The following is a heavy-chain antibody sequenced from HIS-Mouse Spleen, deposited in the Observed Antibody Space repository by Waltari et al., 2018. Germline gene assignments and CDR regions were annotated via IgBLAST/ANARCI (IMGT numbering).Heavy chain of an antibody. CDR1: GFTFSSDS. CDR2: ISSSSSTI. Sequence: EVQLVESGGGLVQPGGSLRLSCAASGFTFSSDSMNGVRQAPGKGLEWVSYISSSSSTIYYADSVKGRFTISRDNAKNSLYLQMNSLRAEDTAVYYCARDLGNWFDPWGQGTLVTVSS. J-gene: IGHJ5*02. V-gene: IGHV3-48*01. CDR3: ARDLGNWFDP.